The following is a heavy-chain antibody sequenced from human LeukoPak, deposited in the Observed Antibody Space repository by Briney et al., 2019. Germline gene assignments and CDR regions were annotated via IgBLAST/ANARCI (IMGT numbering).Heavy chain of an antibody. D-gene: IGHD1-1*01. CDR2: IDHSGST. J-gene: IGHJ4*02. CDR1: GGSFSGYY. Sequence: SETLSLTCAVYGGSFSGYYWSWIRQPPGKGLEWIGEIDHSGSTNYNPSLKSRVTISVDTSKNQFSLKLSSVTAADTAVYYCARVNINNWHSCDYWGQGTLVTVSS. V-gene: IGHV4-34*01. CDR3: ARVNINNWHSCDY.